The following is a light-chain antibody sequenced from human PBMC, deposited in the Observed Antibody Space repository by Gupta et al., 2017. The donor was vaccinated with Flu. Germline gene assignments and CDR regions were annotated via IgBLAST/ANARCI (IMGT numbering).Light chain of an antibody. Sequence: QSALTQPASVSGSPGQSITISCTGTSSDVGGYNYVSRYQQHPGKAPKLIIYEVSNQPSGVSNRFSGSKSGSTASLTISGLQAEDEADYYCSSYTSSSTVVFGGGTKLTVL. CDR2: EVS. CDR3: SSYTSSSTVV. J-gene: IGLJ2*01. V-gene: IGLV2-14*01. CDR1: SSDVGGYNY.